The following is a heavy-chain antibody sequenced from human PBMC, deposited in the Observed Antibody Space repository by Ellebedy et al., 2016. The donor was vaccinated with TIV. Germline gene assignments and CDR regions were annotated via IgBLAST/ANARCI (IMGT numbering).Heavy chain of an antibody. Sequence: AASVKVSCKASGYTCFTYYMHSVRHPPGQGLEWMGIINPSGGSTSYAQKFQGRVTMKRDTSTSTVYMELSSLRSEDTDVYFCDRGGIVMVITPSYWGQGTLVTVSS. CDR2: INPSGGST. D-gene: IGHD3-22*01. CDR3: DRGGIVMVITPSY. J-gene: IGHJ4*02. CDR1: GYTCFTYY. V-gene: IGHV1-46*01.